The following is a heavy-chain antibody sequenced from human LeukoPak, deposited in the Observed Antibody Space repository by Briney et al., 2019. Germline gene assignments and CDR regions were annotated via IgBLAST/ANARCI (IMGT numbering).Heavy chain of an antibody. V-gene: IGHV4-34*01. D-gene: IGHD4-17*01. Sequence: SETLSLTCAVYGGSFSGYYWSWIRQPPGKGLEWIGEINHSGSTNYNPSLKSRVTISVDTSKNQFSLKLSSVTAADTAVCYCARAGDYGDYGGYYFDYWGQGTLVTVSS. CDR3: ARAGDYGDYGGYYFDY. J-gene: IGHJ4*02. CDR2: INHSGST. CDR1: GGSFSGYY.